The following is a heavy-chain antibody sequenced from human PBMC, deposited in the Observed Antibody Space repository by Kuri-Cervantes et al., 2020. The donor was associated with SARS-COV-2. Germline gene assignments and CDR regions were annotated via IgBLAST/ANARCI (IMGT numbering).Heavy chain of an antibody. CDR1: GGSISSGGYY. CDR2: IYHSGST. D-gene: IGHD3-22*01. V-gene: IGHV4-30-2*01. Sequence: SETLSLTCTVSGGSISSGGYYWSWIRQPPGKGLEWIGYIYHSGSTYHNPSLKSRVTISVDRSKNQFSLKLSSVTAADSAVYYCARSGYYSRGVTYYYMDVWDKGTTVTVSS. CDR3: ARSGYYSRGVTYYYMDV. J-gene: IGHJ6*03.